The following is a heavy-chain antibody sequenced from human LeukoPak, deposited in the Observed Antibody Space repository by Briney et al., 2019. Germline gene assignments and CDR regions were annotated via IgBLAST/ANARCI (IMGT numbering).Heavy chain of an antibody. J-gene: IGHJ4*02. V-gene: IGHV4-4*07. CDR1: GGSISSYY. Sequence: SETLSLACTVSGGSISSYYWSWIRQPAGKGLEWIGRIYTSGSTNYNPSLKSRVTMSVDTSKNQFSLKLSSVTAADTAVYYCASSGIAVAGTSYWYFDYWGQGTLVTVSS. CDR3: ASSGIAVAGTSYWYFDY. CDR2: IYTSGST. D-gene: IGHD6-19*01.